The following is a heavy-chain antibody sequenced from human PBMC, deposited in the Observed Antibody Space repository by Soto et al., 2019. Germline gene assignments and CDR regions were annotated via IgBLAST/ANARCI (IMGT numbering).Heavy chain of an antibody. J-gene: IGHJ6*02. V-gene: IGHV1-69*02. CDR1: GGSFSSYI. CDR2: IIPVLGVE. CDR3: AKSPYAGYATPSYYGMDV. Sequence: QVQLVQSGAEVKKPGSSVKVSCKASGGSFSSYIVSWVRQAPGQGLEWMGWIIPVLGVEYYAQKFQGRDTSTAATTTSTSYMELGSLRSEDTAVYYWAKSPYAGYATPSYYGMDVWGLGTTVTVS. D-gene: IGHD2-15*01.